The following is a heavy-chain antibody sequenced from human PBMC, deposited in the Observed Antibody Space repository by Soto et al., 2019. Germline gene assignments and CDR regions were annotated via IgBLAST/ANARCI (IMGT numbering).Heavy chain of an antibody. Sequence: GGSLRLSCAASGFTFIDAWMNWVRQAPGKGLEWVGRIKSNTEGGTTDYAAPVKGRFTISRDDLKNTVYLHMNTLKIEDTAVYYCGREGAWGQGTLVTVSS. CDR1: GFTFIDAW. V-gene: IGHV3-15*01. CDR3: GREGA. D-gene: IGHD1-26*01. CDR2: IKSNTEGGTT. J-gene: IGHJ4*02.